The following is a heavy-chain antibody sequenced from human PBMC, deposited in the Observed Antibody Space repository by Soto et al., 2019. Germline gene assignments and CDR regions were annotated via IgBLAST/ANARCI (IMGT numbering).Heavy chain of an antibody. CDR2: ISIKPNNYAT. Sequence: DAQVVESGGGLVQPGESLKLSCVGSGFTFHGSTMHWVRQASGKGLEWIGLISIKPNNYATVYAASVTGRFTISRDDSINPAYWQLNSLQPEAPAVNYCVGAYENSNNYFDSWGRGTLVTVSS. CDR1: GFTFHGST. V-gene: IGHV3-73*02. J-gene: IGHJ4*02. CDR3: VGAYENSNNYFDS. D-gene: IGHD3-22*01.